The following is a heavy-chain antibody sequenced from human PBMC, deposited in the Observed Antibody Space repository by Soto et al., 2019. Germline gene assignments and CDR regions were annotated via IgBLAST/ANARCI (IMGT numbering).Heavy chain of an antibody. CDR3: AKCDFGDPYWYFDF. Sequence: EVQLLESGGGFVQPGGSLRLSCAASGFPFNNYPLSWVRQAPGKGLEWVATIRNSGGSTAYADSVKGRFSISRDQAKNTLHLQMNSLRVEDTAVYYCAKCDFGDPYWYFDFWGRGTLVTVSS. CDR1: GFPFNNYP. CDR2: IRNSGGST. V-gene: IGHV3-23*01. D-gene: IGHD4-17*01. J-gene: IGHJ2*01.